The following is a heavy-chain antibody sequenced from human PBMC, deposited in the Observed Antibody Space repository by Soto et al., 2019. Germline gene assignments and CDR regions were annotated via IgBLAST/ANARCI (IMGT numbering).Heavy chain of an antibody. CDR2: IKQDGSVK. CDR3: ARLTETATTFVH. Sequence: GGSLRLSCVASGFALSTYWMSWVRQAPGKGLEWVANIKQDGSVKHYVDSVRGRFTISRDNAKNSLFLQMNSLSAEDTAVYYCARLTETATTFVHWGQGTPVTVSS. J-gene: IGHJ5*02. V-gene: IGHV3-7*03. D-gene: IGHD1-1*01. CDR1: GFALSTYW.